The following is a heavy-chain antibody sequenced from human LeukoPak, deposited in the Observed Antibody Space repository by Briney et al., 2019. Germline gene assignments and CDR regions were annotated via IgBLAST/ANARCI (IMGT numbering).Heavy chain of an antibody. V-gene: IGHV3-48*03. CDR1: GFTFSSYE. CDR3: ARLSSRGGFGY. D-gene: IGHD6-13*01. CDR2: ISSSGSTI. J-gene: IGHJ4*02. Sequence: PGGSLRLSCAASGFTFSSYEMNRVRQAPGKGLEWVSYISSSGSTIYYADSVKGRFTISRDNAKNSLYLQMNSLRAEDTAVYYCARLSSRGGFGYWGQGTLVTVSS.